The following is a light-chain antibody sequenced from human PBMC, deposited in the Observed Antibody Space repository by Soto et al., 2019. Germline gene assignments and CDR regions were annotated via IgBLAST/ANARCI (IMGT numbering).Light chain of an antibody. CDR2: QAS. V-gene: IGKV1-5*03. Sequence: SPSTLSESLGDRVTITCRASQSISTWLAWYQQKPGKAPKLLIYQASSLESGVPSRFSGSGSGTEFTLTISSLQPDDFATYYCQQYNTYPLTFGGGTKVDIK. J-gene: IGKJ4*01. CDR1: QSISTW. CDR3: QQYNTYPLT.